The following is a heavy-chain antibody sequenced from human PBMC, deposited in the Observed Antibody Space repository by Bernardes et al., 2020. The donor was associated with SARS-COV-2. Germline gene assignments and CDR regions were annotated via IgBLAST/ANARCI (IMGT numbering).Heavy chain of an antibody. CDR3: ARTSISMVRGVIAGWYDP. Sequence: ASLKVSCKASGYSFTSSDINWVRQAPGQGLEWMGWITPSSGNTGYAPKFQGRVTMTRDTYMRTAYMELSGLTSEDTAVYYCARTSISMVRGVIAGWYDPWGQGTLVNVSS. V-gene: IGHV1-8*01. J-gene: IGHJ5*02. D-gene: IGHD3-10*01. CDR2: ITPSSGNT. CDR1: GYSFTSSD.